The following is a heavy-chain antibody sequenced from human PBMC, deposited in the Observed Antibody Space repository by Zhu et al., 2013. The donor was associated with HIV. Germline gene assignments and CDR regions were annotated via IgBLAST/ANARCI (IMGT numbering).Heavy chain of an antibody. V-gene: IGHV1-46*01. CDR3: ARWTGVVPAGWFDP. Sequence: QVQLVQSGAEVKKPGASVKVSCKASGYTFTSYYMHWVRQAPGQGLEWMGIINPSGGSTSYAQKFQGRVTMTRDTSTSTVYMELSSLRSEDTAVYYCARWTGVVPAGWFDPWGQGTLGHRLL. J-gene: IGHJ5*02. D-gene: IGHD2-2*01. CDR1: GYTFTSYY. CDR2: INPSGGST.